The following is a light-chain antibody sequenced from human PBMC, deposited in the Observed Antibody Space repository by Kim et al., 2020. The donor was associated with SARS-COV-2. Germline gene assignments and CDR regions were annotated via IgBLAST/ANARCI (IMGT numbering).Light chain of an antibody. CDR1: QCVSSSY. CDR3: QQYGSSPPYT. CDR2: GAY. J-gene: IGKJ2*01. Sequence: SPGESATLPCSASQCVSSSYLAWYQQKPGQAPRLLIYGAYSSATGIPDRFSGSGAGTDFTLTISRLETEDFAVYYCQQYGSSPPYTFGQGTKLEI. V-gene: IGKV3-20*01.